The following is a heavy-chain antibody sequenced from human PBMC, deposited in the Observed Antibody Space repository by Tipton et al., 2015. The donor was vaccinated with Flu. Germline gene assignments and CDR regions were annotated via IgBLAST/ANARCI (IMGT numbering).Heavy chain of an antibody. CDR2: IYSGGST. CDR1: GFSVSTNY. Sequence: SLRLSCAASGFSVSTNYMSWVRQAPGKGLEWVSVIYSGGSTYYTDSVKGRFTISRDSSKNTLYLQMNSLRAEDTAVYYCARDPRGVGWYAYWGQGTLVTVSS. CDR3: ARDPRGVGWYAY. J-gene: IGHJ4*02. D-gene: IGHD6-19*01. V-gene: IGHV3-53*01.